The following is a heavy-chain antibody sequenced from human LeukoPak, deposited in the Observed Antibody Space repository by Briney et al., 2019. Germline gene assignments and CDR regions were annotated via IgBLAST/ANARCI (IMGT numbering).Heavy chain of an antibody. Sequence: SVKVSCKASGGTFSSYAISWVRQAPGQGLEWKGGIIPIFGTANYAQKFRGRVTITTDESTSTAYMELSSLRSEDTAVYYCARGPHYYDSSGYWNYWGQGTLVTVSS. CDR2: IIPIFGTA. D-gene: IGHD3-22*01. V-gene: IGHV1-69*05. CDR1: GGTFSSYA. J-gene: IGHJ4*02. CDR3: ARGPHYYDSSGYWNY.